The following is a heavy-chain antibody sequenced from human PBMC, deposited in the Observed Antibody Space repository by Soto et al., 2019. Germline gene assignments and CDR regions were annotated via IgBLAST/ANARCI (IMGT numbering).Heavy chain of an antibody. D-gene: IGHD3-3*01. CDR3: ATTHYDFWSGYHPYYYYGMDV. J-gene: IGHJ6*02. V-gene: IGHV1-69*06. CDR2: IIPIFGTA. CDR1: GCTFSSYA. Sequence: AVKFSCKASGCTFSSYAISWVRQAPGQGLEWVGGIIPIFGTANYAQKFQGRVTVTADKSTSTAYMELSSLRSEDTAVYYCATTHYDFWSGYHPYYYYGMDVWGQGTTVTVSS.